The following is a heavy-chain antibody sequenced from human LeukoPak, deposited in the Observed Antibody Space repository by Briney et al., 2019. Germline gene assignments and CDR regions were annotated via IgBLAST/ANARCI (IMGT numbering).Heavy chain of an antibody. D-gene: IGHD4-23*01. CDR2: ISRSSSTI. V-gene: IGHV3-48*02. CDR3: ARSGGNSVAGDY. CDR1: GFTFSSYW. J-gene: IGHJ4*02. Sequence: GGSLILSCAASGFTFSSYWMHWVRQAPGKGLEWVSYISRSSSTIYYADSVTGRFTISRDNAKNSLYLQMNSLRDEDTAVYYCARSGGNSVAGDYWGQGTLVTVSS.